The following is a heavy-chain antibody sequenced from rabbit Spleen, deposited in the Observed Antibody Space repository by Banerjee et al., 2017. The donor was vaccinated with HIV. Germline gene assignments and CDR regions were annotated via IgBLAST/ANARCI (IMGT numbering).Heavy chain of an antibody. V-gene: IGHV1S40*01. CDR2: IYTGSSGST. CDR3: ARGLYSSGNVPDYFDL. CDR1: GFSFSNSDW. D-gene: IGHD7-1*01. J-gene: IGHJ4*01. Sequence: QSLEESGGDLVKPGASLTLTCTASGFSFSNSDWICWVRQAPGKGLEWIGCIYTGSSGSTYYASWAKGRFTISKTSSTTVTLQMTSLTAADTATFFCARGLYSSGNVPDYFDLWGQGTLVTVS.